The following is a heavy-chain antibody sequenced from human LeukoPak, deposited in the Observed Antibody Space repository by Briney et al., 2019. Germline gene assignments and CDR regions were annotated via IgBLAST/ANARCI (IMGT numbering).Heavy chain of an antibody. V-gene: IGHV3-11*04. CDR1: GFTFSDHY. J-gene: IGHJ4*02. Sequence: GGSLRLSCAASGFTFSDHYMDWVRQAPGKGLEWVSYISSSDSTIYYADSVKGRFTISRDNAKNSLYLQMNSLRAEDTAVYYCARDYGGSSPFDYWGQGTLVTVSS. CDR2: ISSSDSTI. D-gene: IGHD4-23*01. CDR3: ARDYGGSSPFDY.